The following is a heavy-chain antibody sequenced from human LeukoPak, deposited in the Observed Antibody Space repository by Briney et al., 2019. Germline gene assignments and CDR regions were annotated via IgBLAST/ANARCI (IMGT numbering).Heavy chain of an antibody. CDR3: ARGHIQIEDAFDI. CDR2: MNPNSGNT. J-gene: IGHJ3*02. V-gene: IGHV1-8*03. Sequence: ASVKVSCKASGYTFTSYDINWVRQATGQGLEWMGWMNPNSGNTGYAQKFQGRVTITRNTSISTAYMELSSLRSEDTAVYYCARGHIQIEDAFDIWGQGTMVTVSS. D-gene: IGHD5-18*01. CDR1: GYTFTSYD.